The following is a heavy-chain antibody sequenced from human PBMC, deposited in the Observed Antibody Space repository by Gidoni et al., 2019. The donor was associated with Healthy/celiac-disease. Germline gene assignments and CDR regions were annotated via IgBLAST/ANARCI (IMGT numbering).Heavy chain of an antibody. D-gene: IGHD6-19*01. CDR2: IYHSGST. V-gene: IGHV4-38-2*01. J-gene: IGHJ4*02. CDR3: ARVGIAVAGSLFDY. CDR1: GYSISSGYY. Sequence: QVQLQESGPGLVKPSETLSLTCAVSGYSISSGYYGGWIRQPPGKGLEWIGSIYHSGSTYYNPSLKSRVTISVDTSKNQFSLKLSSVTAADTAVYYCARVGIAVAGSLFDYWGQGTLVTVSS.